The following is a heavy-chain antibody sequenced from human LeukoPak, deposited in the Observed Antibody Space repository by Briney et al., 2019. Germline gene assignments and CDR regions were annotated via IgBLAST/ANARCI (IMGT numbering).Heavy chain of an antibody. V-gene: IGHV4-59*01. Sequence: SETLSLTCSVSGGSISPYYWSWIRQPPGKGLEWIGYIYYSGTTNYNPSLKSRVTISVDTSKNQFSLKLSSVTAADTAVYYCARNDGLAVAGTFDLWGQGTLVTVSS. CDR2: IYYSGTT. D-gene: IGHD6-19*01. CDR1: GGSISPYY. CDR3: ARNDGLAVAGTFDL. J-gene: IGHJ4*02.